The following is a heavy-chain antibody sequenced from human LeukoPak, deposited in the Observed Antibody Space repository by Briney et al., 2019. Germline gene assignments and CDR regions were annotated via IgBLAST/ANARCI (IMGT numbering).Heavy chain of an antibody. CDR3: AREIHYGADRWFDP. D-gene: IGHD2-21*02. V-gene: IGHV4-59*01. Sequence: SETLSLTCTVSGGSISSYYWSWIRQPPGKGLEWIGYIYYSGSTNYNPSLKSRVTISVDTSKNQFSLKLSSVTAADTAVYHCAREIHYGADRWFDPWGQGILVTVSS. CDR2: IYYSGST. J-gene: IGHJ5*02. CDR1: GGSISSYY.